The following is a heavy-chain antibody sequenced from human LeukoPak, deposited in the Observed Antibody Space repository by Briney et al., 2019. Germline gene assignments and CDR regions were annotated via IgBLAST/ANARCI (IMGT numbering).Heavy chain of an antibody. CDR3: ARDRGSNPPLGHYYYYMDV. CDR2: IYSGGST. V-gene: IGHV3-66*02. D-gene: IGHD4-11*01. J-gene: IGHJ6*03. CDR1: GFTFSNYY. Sequence: GGSLRLSCAASGFTFSNYYLTWVRQAPGKGLEWVSVIYSGGSTYYADSVKGRFTISRDNSKNTLYLQMNSLRAEDTAVYYCARDRGSNPPLGHYYYYMDVWGKGTTVTVSS.